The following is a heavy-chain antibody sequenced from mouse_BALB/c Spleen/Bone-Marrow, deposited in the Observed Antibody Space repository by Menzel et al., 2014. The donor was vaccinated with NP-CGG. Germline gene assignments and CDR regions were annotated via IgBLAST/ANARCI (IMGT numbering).Heavy chain of an antibody. V-gene: IGHV1-53*01. CDR1: GYTFTSYY. CDR2: ITPSNGDT. J-gene: IGHJ3*01. CDR3: SREGAY. Sequence: QVQLQQSGAELVKPGASVKLSCKASGYTFTSYYMYWVKQRPGQGLEWIGEITPSNGDTNFNEKFKSKATLTVDKSSSTAYMQLSSLSSEDSAVYYCSREGAYWGRGTLVTVSA.